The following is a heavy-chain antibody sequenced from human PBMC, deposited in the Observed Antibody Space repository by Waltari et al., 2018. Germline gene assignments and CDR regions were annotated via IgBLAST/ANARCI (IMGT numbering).Heavy chain of an antibody. V-gene: IGHV4-4*07. D-gene: IGHD6-19*01. CDR1: GGSISSYY. Sequence: QVQLQESGPGLVKPSETLSLTCTVSGGSISSYYWRWIRQPAGKGLEWIVRIYTSGSTNYNPSLKSRVTMSVDTSKNQFSLKLSSVTAADTAVYYCATISVAGTNYFDYWGQGTLVTVSS. CDR3: ATISVAGTNYFDY. J-gene: IGHJ4*02. CDR2: IYTSGST.